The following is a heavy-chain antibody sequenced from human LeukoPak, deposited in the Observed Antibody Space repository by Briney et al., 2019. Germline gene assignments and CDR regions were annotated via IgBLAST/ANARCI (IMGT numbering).Heavy chain of an antibody. D-gene: IGHD3-22*01. CDR1: GYTFTSYG. J-gene: IGHJ4*02. Sequence: GASVKVSCKASGYTFTSYGISWVRQAPGQGLEWMGWISAYNGNTNYAQKLQGRVTMTIDTSTSTAYMELRSLRSDDTAVYYCARTGYYYDSSGYSYFDYWGQGTLVTVSS. CDR3: ARTGYYYDSSGYSYFDY. V-gene: IGHV1-18*01. CDR2: ISAYNGNT.